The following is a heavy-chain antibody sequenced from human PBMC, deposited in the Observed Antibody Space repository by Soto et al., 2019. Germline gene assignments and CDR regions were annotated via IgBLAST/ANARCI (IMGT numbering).Heavy chain of an antibody. J-gene: IGHJ4*02. CDR2: IYYSGST. Sequence: SETLSLTCTVSGGSVSSGSYYWSWIRQPPGKGLEWIGYIYYSGSTNYNPSLKSRVTISVDTFKNQFSLKLSSVTAADTAVYYCARGRELLDYWGQGTLVTVSS. D-gene: IGHD1-26*01. CDR1: GGSVSSGSYY. CDR3: ARGRELLDY. V-gene: IGHV4-61*01.